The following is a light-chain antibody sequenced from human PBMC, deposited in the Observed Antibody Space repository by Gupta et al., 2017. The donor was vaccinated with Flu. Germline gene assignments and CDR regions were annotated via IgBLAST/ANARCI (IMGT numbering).Light chain of an antibody. CDR2: SNN. CDR1: SPNIVSNY. V-gene: IGLV1-47*02. Sequence: VTISCSGGSPNIVSNYVFCYHQLPGTPPPLLILSNNRRPSGVPHRFSCSNSCTSASPVISGLRSEDEADYYCSAWDDNMSGPGVFGGGTKLTVL. J-gene: IGLJ3*02. CDR3: SAWDDNMSGPGV.